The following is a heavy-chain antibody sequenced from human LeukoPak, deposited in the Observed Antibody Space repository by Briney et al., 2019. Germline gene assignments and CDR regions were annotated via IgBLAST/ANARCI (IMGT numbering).Heavy chain of an antibody. Sequence: GGTLRLSCAASGFTFSSYGMSWVRQAPGKGLEWVGCIRSNTFGGTGEYAASVKGRFTISRDDSKSIAYLQMNSLKTEDTAVYYCSRDQYRYNYGSGSSGLFDYWGQGTLVTVSS. J-gene: IGHJ4*02. CDR1: GFTFSSYG. D-gene: IGHD3-10*01. CDR3: SRDQYRYNYGSGSSGLFDY. V-gene: IGHV3-49*04. CDR2: IRSNTFGGTG.